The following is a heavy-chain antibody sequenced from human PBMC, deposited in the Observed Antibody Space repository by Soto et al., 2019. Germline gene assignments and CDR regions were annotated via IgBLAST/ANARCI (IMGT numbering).Heavy chain of an antibody. CDR1: GGSISSSSYY. D-gene: IGHD6-13*01. CDR2: IYYSGST. CDR3: ATRIAAAGDFDY. V-gene: IGHV4-39*01. J-gene: IGHJ4*02. Sequence: QLQLQESGPGLVKPSETLSLTCTVSGGSISSSSYYWGWIRQPPGKGLEWVGCIYYSGSTYYNPSLKRRVTISVDTSKNQCALKLSSVTAADTAVYYCATRIAAAGDFDYWGQGTLVTVSS.